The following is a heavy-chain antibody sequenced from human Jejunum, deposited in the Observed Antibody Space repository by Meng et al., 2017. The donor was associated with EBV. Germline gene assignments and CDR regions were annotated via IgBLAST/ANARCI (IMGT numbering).Heavy chain of an antibody. CDR1: ARTTNTNVCS. Sequence: QREGAVPGLVKPSATLSLTCTVSARTTNTNVCSWGWNRPPTGKGLEWIGTVCRSGSNYNPSLNSRVTISVDTSKNQFSMMVNSVTAADTAVYYCVMGPDYAKSGYWGQGILVTVSS. CDR2: VCRSGS. CDR3: VMGPDYAKSGY. J-gene: IGHJ4*02. D-gene: IGHD4-17*01. V-gene: IGHV4-39*01.